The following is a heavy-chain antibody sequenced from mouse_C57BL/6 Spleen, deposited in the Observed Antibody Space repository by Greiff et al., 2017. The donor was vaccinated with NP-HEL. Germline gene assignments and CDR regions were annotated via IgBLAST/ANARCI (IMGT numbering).Heavy chain of an antibody. CDR2: IDPSDSYT. CDR1: GYTFTSYW. J-gene: IGHJ4*01. V-gene: IGHV1-69*01. CDR3: ARLYGSSFYYAMDY. D-gene: IGHD1-1*01. Sequence: QVQLQQPGAELVMPGASVKLSCKASGYTFTSYWMHWVKQRPGQGLEWIGEIDPSDSYTNYSQKFKGKSTLTVDKSSSTAYMQLSSLTSEDSAVYYCARLYGSSFYYAMDYWGQGTSVTVSS.